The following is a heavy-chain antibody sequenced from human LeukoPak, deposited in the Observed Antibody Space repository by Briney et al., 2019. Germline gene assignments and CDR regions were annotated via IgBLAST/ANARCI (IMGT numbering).Heavy chain of an antibody. J-gene: IGHJ4*02. CDR1: GFLSFNYG. CDR2: VTGNGAET. V-gene: IGHV3-23*01. Sequence: GGSLRLSCAASGFLSFNYGMNWVRQAPGKGLEWVSVVTGNGAETSYADSVKGRFTVFRDNSKNMLYLQMNSLRADDTAVYYCAKRDGPYFFDYWGQGTPVTVSS. CDR3: AKRDGPYFFDY.